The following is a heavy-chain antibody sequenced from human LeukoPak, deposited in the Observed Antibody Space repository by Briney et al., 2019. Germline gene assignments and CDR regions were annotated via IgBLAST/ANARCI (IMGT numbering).Heavy chain of an antibody. CDR1: GGSISSYY. J-gene: IGHJ4*02. D-gene: IGHD3-3*01. CDR3: ARGRDTIFGVVIPDPFDY. Sequence: SSETLSLTCTVSGGSISSYYWSWIRQPPGKGLEWIGYIYYSGSTNYNPSLKSRVTISVDTSKNQLSLKLSSVTAADTAVYYCARGRDTIFGVVIPDPFDYWGQGTLVTVSS. V-gene: IGHV4-59*01. CDR2: IYYSGST.